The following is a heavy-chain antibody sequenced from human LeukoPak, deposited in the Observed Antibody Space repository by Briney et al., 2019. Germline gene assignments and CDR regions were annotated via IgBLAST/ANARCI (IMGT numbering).Heavy chain of an antibody. D-gene: IGHD4-23*01. J-gene: IGHJ4*02. CDR1: GYSISSGYY. CDR3: ARDRVVTPYYFDY. Sequence: KPSETLSLTCTVSGYSISSGYYWGWIRQPPGKGLEWIGSIYHSGSTYYNPSLKSRVTISVDTSKNQFSLKLSSVTAADTAVYYCARDRVVTPYYFDYWGQGTLVTVSS. V-gene: IGHV4-38-2*02. CDR2: IYHSGST.